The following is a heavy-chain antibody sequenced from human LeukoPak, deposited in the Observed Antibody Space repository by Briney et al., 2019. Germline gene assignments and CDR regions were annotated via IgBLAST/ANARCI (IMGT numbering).Heavy chain of an antibody. V-gene: IGHV4-59*01. Sequence: SETLSLTCTVSGGSIRTYYWSWIRQPPGKGLEWIGYIYYSGSTNYNPSLKSRVTISVDTSKNQFSLKLSSVTAADTAVYYCARVGVRLPRGAGFAFDYWGQGTLVTVSS. CDR3: ARVGVRLPRGAGFAFDY. J-gene: IGHJ4*02. CDR1: GGSIRTYY. D-gene: IGHD2-8*01. CDR2: IYYSGST.